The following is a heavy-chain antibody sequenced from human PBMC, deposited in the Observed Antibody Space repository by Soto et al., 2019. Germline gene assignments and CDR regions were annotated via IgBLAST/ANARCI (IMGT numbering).Heavy chain of an antibody. CDR3: ARAFITMSPRAQYGMDV. Sequence: PGGSLRLSCAASGFTFSSYGMHWVRQAPGKGLEWVAVISYDGSNKYYADSVKGRFTISRDNSKNTLYLQMNSLRAEDTAVYYCARAFITMSPRAQYGMDVWGQGTTVTVSS. J-gene: IGHJ6*02. D-gene: IGHD3-10*02. CDR2: ISYDGSNK. V-gene: IGHV3-30*03. CDR1: GFTFSSYG.